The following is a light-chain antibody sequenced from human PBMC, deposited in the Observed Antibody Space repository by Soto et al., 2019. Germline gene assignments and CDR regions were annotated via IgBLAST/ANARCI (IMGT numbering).Light chain of an antibody. CDR1: TFNIGDNF. CDR3: GTGDGSLSAEV. J-gene: IGLJ2*01. Sequence: QSVLTQPPSASAAPGQKVTISCSGSTFNIGDNFVSWYQQLPGTAPKLLIYDNNKRPSGIPDRFSGSKSGTSATLGITGLQTGDEADYYCGTGDGSLSAEVFGGGTKRTVL. V-gene: IGLV1-51*01. CDR2: DNN.